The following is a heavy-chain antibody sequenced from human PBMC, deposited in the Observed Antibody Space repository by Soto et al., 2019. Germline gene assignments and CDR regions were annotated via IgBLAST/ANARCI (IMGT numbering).Heavy chain of an antibody. CDR1: GFTFSSYW. V-gene: IGHV3-74*01. CDR3: ARAGYCGPGCYYYFDY. Sequence: EVQLVESGGGVVQPGGSLRLSCAASGFTFSSYWMHWVRQVPGKGLVWVSRISSDGTSTAYADSVKGRFTISRDNAKNSLYLQMNSLRVEDTSVYYCARAGYCGPGCYYYFDYWGQGTLVTVSS. D-gene: IGHD2-21*02. CDR2: ISSDGTST. J-gene: IGHJ4*02.